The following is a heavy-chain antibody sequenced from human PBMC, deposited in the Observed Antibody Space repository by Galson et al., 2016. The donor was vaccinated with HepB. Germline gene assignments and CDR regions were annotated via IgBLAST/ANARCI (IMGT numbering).Heavy chain of an antibody. J-gene: IGHJ4*02. CDR1: GGPISDFM. D-gene: IGHD5-12*01. CDR2: TKNSGTT. V-gene: IGHV4-34*01. CDR3: ARGVRGCGGPEAVFDY. Sequence: ETLSLTCGADGGPISDFMWWLSHQSARKRVEWIRETKNSGTTNFTPAFKSRVTLSVDTSKKQISLRLTSVTAANTAVYIGARGVRGCGGPEAVFDYWGQGTLVTVSS.